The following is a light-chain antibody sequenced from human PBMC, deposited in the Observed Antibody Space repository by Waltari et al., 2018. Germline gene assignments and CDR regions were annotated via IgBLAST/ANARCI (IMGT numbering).Light chain of an antibody. Sequence: IVMTQAPLPLSVTPGQPASMSCKSSQSLLHSDGRARLYWYVQKPGQSPQLLIHEVSNRFSGVTDRFSGSGSGTDFTLKISRVEAEDVGVYFCMQNIQLPTFGQGTKVEIE. CDR2: EVS. J-gene: IGKJ1*01. CDR3: MQNIQLPT. V-gene: IGKV2D-29*02. CDR1: QSLLHSDGRAR.